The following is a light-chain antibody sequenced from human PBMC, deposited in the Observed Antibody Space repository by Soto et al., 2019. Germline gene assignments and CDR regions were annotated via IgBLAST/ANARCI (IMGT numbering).Light chain of an antibody. CDR3: GTWDSSLSAFV. V-gene: IGLV1-51*01. Sequence: QSALTQPPSVSAAPGQRVTISCSGSSSNIGNNYVSWYQQLPGTAPKLLIYDSNKRPSGIPDRFSGSKSGTSATLGITGLQTGDEADYYCGTWDSSLSAFVFGPGTKVTVL. CDR2: DSN. CDR1: SSNIGNNY. J-gene: IGLJ1*01.